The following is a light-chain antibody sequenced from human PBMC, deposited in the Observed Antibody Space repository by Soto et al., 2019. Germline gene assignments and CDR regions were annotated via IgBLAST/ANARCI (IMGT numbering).Light chain of an antibody. CDR2: DVS. V-gene: IGLV2-14*03. CDR1: SSDVGRYNY. CDR3: NSYTSSSTVL. Sequence: QSALTQPASVSGSPGQSITISCTGTSSDVGRYNYVSWYQHHPGKAPKLMIYDVSNRPSGVSNRFSGSKSGNTASLTISGLQAEDEADYYCNSYTSSSTVLFGGGTKLTVL. J-gene: IGLJ2*01.